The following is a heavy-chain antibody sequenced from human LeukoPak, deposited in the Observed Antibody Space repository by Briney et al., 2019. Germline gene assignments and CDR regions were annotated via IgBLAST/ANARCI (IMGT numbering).Heavy chain of an antibody. D-gene: IGHD2-2*01. CDR1: GGTFSSYA. Sequence: GASVKVSCKASGGTFSSYAISWVRQAPGQGLEWMGRIIPILGIANYAQKLQGRVTMTTDTSTSTAYMELRSLRSDDTAVYYCARVSIVVVPANQYNWFDPWGQGTLVTVSS. V-gene: IGHV1-69*04. CDR2: IIPILGIA. CDR3: ARVSIVVVPANQYNWFDP. J-gene: IGHJ5*02.